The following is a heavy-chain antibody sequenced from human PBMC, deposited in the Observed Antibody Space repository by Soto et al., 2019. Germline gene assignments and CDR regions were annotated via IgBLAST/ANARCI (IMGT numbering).Heavy chain of an antibody. CDR3: ARGLIAAAGTFRLGWFDP. CDR1: GFTFSTYN. Sequence: QAGGSLRLSCAASGFTFSTYNMNWVRQAPGKGLEWVSYISGSSRAIYYADSVKGRFTISRDNAKNSLYLQMNSLRDEDTAVYYCARGLIAAAGTFRLGWFDPWGQGTLVTVSS. J-gene: IGHJ5*02. V-gene: IGHV3-48*02. D-gene: IGHD6-13*01. CDR2: ISGSSRAI.